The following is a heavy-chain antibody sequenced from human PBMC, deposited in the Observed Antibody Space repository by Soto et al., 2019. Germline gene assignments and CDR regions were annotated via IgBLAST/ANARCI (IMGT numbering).Heavy chain of an antibody. D-gene: IGHD5-12*01. CDR3: ARDRYSGYGSYSWFDP. Sequence: SQTLSLTCVISGDSVSSNSAAWNWIRQSPSRGLEWLGRTYYRSKWYNDYAVSVKSRITINPDTSKNQFSLQLNSVTPEDTAVYYCARDRYSGYGSYSWFDPWGQGTLVTVSS. CDR1: GDSVSSNSAA. J-gene: IGHJ5*02. CDR2: TYYRSKWYN. V-gene: IGHV6-1*01.